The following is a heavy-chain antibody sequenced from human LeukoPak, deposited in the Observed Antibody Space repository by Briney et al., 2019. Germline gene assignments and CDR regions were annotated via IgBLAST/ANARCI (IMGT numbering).Heavy chain of an antibody. V-gene: IGHV1-69*06. CDR2: IIPMFGTA. Sequence: VASVKVSCKASGGTFSSYAISWVRQAPGQGLEWMGGIIPMFGTANYAQKFQGRVTITADKSTSTAYMELSSLRSEDTAVYYCARGFVDYVGGSYRYDVFDIWGQGTMATVSS. CDR3: ARGFVDYVGGSYRYDVFDI. CDR1: GGTFSSYA. D-gene: IGHD3-16*02. J-gene: IGHJ3*02.